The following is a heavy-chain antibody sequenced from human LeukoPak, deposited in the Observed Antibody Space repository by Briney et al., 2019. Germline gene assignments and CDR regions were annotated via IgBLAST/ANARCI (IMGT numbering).Heavy chain of an antibody. CDR3: AKVGCWNSVCHGAFDT. V-gene: IGHV4-39*07. CDR2: VSYSGNT. J-gene: IGHJ3*02. CDR1: GGSISRSSYY. D-gene: IGHD1-7*01. Sequence: SETLSLTCTVSGGSISRSSYYWGWIRQTPGMGLEWIGSVSYSGNTDYNPSLKSRVTISVDTSKNLFSLRLTSVTAADTAVYYCAKVGCWNSVCHGAFDTWGQGTVVTVSS.